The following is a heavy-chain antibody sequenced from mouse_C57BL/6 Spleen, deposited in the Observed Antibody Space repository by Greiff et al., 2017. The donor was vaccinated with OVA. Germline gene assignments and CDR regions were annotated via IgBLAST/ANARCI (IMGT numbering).Heavy chain of an antibody. CDR3: APSIYYDSTWLAY. D-gene: IGHD2-4*01. CDR1: GYTFTSYW. CDR2: INPSNGGT. V-gene: IGHV1-53*01. J-gene: IGHJ3*01. Sequence: QVQLKQPGTELVKPGASVKLSCKASGYTFTSYWMHWVKQRPGQGLEWIGNINPSNGGTNYNEKFKSKATLTVDKSSSTAYMQLSSLTSEDSAVYYCAPSIYYDSTWLAYWGQGTLVTVSA.